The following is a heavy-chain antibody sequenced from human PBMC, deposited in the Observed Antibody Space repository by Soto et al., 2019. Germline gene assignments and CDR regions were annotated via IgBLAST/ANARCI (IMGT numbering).Heavy chain of an antibody. D-gene: IGHD6-13*01. CDR2: ISTDKGKT. Sequence: ASVKVSCKTSGYTFTSYGISWVRQAPGQGLEWMGWISTDKGKTNYAQKFQGRVTLTTDTSTSTAYMELRSLRSDDTAVYYCAKDGGGGSSSWYYWGQGTLVTVSS. CDR1: GYTFTSYG. CDR3: AKDGGGGSSSWYY. V-gene: IGHV1-18*01. J-gene: IGHJ4*02.